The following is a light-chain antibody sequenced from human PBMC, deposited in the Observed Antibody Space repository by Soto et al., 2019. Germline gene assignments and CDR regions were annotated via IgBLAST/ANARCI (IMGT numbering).Light chain of an antibody. J-gene: IGKJ4*01. CDR2: GPS. CDR3: QQYYSWPLT. Sequence: EIVMTQSPATLSVSPGERATLFCRAGQSLSSYLAWYQQKPGQAPRLLIYGPSTRATGIPARFSGSGSGTEFTLTVSSLQSEDFAVYYCQQYYSWPLTFGGGTKVEV. V-gene: IGKV3-15*01. CDR1: QSLSSY.